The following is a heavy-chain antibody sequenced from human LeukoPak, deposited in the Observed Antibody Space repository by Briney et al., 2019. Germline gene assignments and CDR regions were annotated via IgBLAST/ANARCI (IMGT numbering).Heavy chain of an antibody. Sequence: PGGSLRLSCAASGFTFSSYAMSWVRQAPGKGLEWVSAISGSGGSTYYADSVKGRFTISRDNSKNTLCLQMNGLRAEDTAVYYCARTDYYDSSGYYPYWGQGTLVTVSS. CDR3: ARTDYYDSSGYYPY. V-gene: IGHV3-23*01. D-gene: IGHD3-22*01. CDR1: GFTFSSYA. J-gene: IGHJ4*02. CDR2: ISGSGGST.